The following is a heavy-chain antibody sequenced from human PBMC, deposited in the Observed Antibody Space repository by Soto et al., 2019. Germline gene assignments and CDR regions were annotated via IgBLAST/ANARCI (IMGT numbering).Heavy chain of an antibody. D-gene: IGHD2-15*01. CDR1: GFRFSNYD. V-gene: IGHV3-23*01. CDR3: AKGDCSGGRCYRVFDY. Sequence: EVQVLESGGGLVQPGGSLRLSCAASGFRFSNYDMSWVRQAPGKGLEWVSGVSASGSITSYADSAKGRFTISRDNAKNTMFLQMNSLRAEDTAVYFCAKGDCSGGRCYRVFDYWGQGTLVTVSA. J-gene: IGHJ4*02. CDR2: VSASGSIT.